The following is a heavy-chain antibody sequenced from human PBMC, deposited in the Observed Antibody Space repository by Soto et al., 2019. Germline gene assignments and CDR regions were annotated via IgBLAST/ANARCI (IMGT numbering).Heavy chain of an antibody. J-gene: IGHJ4*02. V-gene: IGHV3-23*01. D-gene: IGHD5-18*01. CDR3: AEDRAEWMQLCFPAY. Sequence: EVQLLESGGGLVQPGGSLRLSCAASGFTFSSYAMSWVRQAPGKGLEWVSAISGSGGSTYYPDSVKGRFTISRDNSKTTVYLQMTSPKAGDTAVYYSAEDRAEWMQLCFPAYWGQGTLVTVSS. CDR2: ISGSGGST. CDR1: GFTFSSYA.